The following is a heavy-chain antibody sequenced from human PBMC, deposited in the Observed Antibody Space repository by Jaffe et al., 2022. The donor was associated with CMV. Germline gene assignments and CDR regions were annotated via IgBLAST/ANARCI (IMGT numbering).Heavy chain of an antibody. V-gene: IGHV3-7*01. J-gene: IGHJ6*02. CDR3: ARGDSYAEVGYGMDV. CDR1: GFTFSSYW. D-gene: IGHD5-18*01. CDR2: IKQDGSEK. Sequence: EVQLVESGGGLVQPGGSLRLSCAASGFTFSSYWMSWVRQAPGKGLEWVANIKQDGSEKYYVDSVKGRFTISRDNAKNSLYLQMNSLRAEDTAVYYCARGDSYAEVGYGMDVWGQGTTVTVSS.